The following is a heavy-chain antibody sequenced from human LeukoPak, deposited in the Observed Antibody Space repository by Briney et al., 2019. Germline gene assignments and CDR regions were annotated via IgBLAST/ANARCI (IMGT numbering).Heavy chain of an antibody. CDR2: IYYSGST. CDR3: ARGPRTGWGYYYYYGMDV. Sequence: PSETLSLTCTVSGGSINSYYWSWIRQPPGKGLEWIAYIYYSGSTSYNPSLKSRVTISVDTSKNQFSLKLNSVTAADTAVYYCARGPRTGWGYYYYYGMDVWGQGTTVTVSS. D-gene: IGHD3-16*01. CDR1: GGSINSYY. V-gene: IGHV4-59*01. J-gene: IGHJ6*02.